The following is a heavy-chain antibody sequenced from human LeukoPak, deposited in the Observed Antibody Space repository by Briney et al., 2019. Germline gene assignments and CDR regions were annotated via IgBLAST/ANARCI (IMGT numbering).Heavy chain of an antibody. CDR1: GYTFTSYG. V-gene: IGHV1-18*01. D-gene: IGHD5-18*01. Sequence: EASVKVSCKASGYTFTSYGISWVRQAPGQGLEWMGWISAYNGNTNYAQKLQGRVTMTTDTSTSTAYMELRSLRSDDTAVYYCARAKDSYGYSGFDYWGQGTLVIVSS. CDR2: ISAYNGNT. CDR3: ARAKDSYGYSGFDY. J-gene: IGHJ4*02.